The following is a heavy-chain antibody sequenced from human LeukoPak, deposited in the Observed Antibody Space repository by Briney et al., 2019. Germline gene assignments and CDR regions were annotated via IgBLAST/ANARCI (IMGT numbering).Heavy chain of an antibody. CDR3: AKAPWFGERRNAFDI. J-gene: IGHJ3*02. CDR1: GFTFDDYA. V-gene: IGHV3-43*02. D-gene: IGHD3-10*01. Sequence: GGSLRLSCAASGFTFDDYAMHWVRQAPGKGLEWVSLISGAGGSTYYADSVKGRFTISRDNSKNSLYLQMNSLRTEDTALYYCAKAPWFGERRNAFDIWGQGTMVTVSS. CDR2: ISGAGGST.